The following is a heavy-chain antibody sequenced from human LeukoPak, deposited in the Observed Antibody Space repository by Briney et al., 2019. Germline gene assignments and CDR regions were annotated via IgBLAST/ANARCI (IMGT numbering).Heavy chain of an antibody. D-gene: IGHD1-26*01. J-gene: IGHJ6*03. CDR3: ARGWSSGSYYYYYYYMDV. CDR1: GYTFTSYG. CDR2: ISAYNGNT. Sequence: GASVKVSCKASGYTFTSYGISWVRQAPGQGLEWMGWISAYNGNTNYAQKLQGRVTMTTDTSTSTAYMELRSLRSDDTAVYYCARGWSSGSYYYYYYYMDVWGKGTTVTVSS. V-gene: IGHV1-18*01.